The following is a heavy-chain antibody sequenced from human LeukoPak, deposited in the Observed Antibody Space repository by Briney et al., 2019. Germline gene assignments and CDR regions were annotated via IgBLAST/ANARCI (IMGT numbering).Heavy chain of an antibody. D-gene: IGHD3-10*01. J-gene: IGHJ6*03. CDR3: AKVMKGSERLTMVRGVIIKTAGLYYMDV. CDR2: ISASGGST. Sequence: PGGSLRLSCAASGFTLSSYAMSWVRQAPGKGLEWGSSISASGGSTNYADSVKGRFTISRDNSKNTVYLQMNSLIAEDTAVYYCAKVMKGSERLTMVRGVIIKTAGLYYMDVWGKGTTVTVSS. V-gene: IGHV3-23*01. CDR1: GFTLSSYA.